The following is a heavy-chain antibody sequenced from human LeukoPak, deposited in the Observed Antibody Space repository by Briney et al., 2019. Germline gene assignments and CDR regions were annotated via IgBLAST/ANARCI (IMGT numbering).Heavy chain of an antibody. Sequence: PGGSLRLSCAASGFTFNSYGMHWVRQAPGKGLEWVAVIWYDGSNEYHADSVKGRFTISRDNSKNTLYLQMNSLRAEDTAVYYCAGDYGEYYYGMDVWGQGTTVTVSS. CDR1: GFTFNSYG. CDR2: IWYDGSNE. V-gene: IGHV3-33*01. CDR3: AGDYGEYYYGMDV. J-gene: IGHJ6*02. D-gene: IGHD4-17*01.